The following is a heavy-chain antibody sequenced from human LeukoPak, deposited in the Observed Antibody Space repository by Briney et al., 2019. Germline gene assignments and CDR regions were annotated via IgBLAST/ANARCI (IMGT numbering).Heavy chain of an antibody. V-gene: IGHV5-51*01. D-gene: IGHD5-18*01. CDR1: GYRFTDYW. J-gene: IGHJ3*02. CDR3: AGHTRGVETALVQDAFDI. CDR2: IYPDDSDI. Sequence: GESLKISCKGSGYRFTDYWIGWVRQMPGKGLECMGIIYPDDSDIRYSPSFQGQVTISADKSVSTTYLQWSSLKASDTAMYYCAGHTRGVETALVQDAFDIWGQGTAVTVSS.